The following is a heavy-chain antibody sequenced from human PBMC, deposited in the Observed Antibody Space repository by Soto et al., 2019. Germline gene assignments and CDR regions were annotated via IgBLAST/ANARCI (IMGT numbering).Heavy chain of an antibody. J-gene: IGHJ6*02. CDR3: ARASVGATGLYYYYYGMDV. V-gene: IGHV4-31*03. CDR2: IYYSGST. D-gene: IGHD1-26*01. CDR1: GDSISRGGFY. Sequence: QVQLQESGPGLVKPSQTLSLTCTVSGDSISRGGFYWSWIRQHPGKGLEWIGYIYYSGSTDYNPSLKSRVTTSVDTSKNQFSLKLSSVTAADTAVYYCARASVGATGLYYYYYGMDVWGQGTTVTVSS.